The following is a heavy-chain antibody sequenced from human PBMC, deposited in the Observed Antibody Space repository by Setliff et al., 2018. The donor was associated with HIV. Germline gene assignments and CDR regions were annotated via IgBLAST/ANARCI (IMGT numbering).Heavy chain of an antibody. Sequence: ASVKVSCKTSGYTFSRYAISWVRQAPGQGLEWRGWINVKNDNRYYVEKFKGRVIMTADASMSTVYMELRNLRYDDTAEYYCAHFIHRWWYFDLWGRGSLVTVSS. J-gene: IGHJ2*01. D-gene: IGHD5-18*01. CDR3: AHFIHRWWYFDL. CDR2: INVKNDNR. V-gene: IGHV1-18*01. CDR1: GYTFSRYA.